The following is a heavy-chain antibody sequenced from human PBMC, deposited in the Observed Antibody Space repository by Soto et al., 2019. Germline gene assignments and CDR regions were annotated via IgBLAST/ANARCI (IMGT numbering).Heavy chain of an antibody. J-gene: IGHJ3*01. CDR1: GFSLSNARMG. V-gene: IGHV2-26*01. D-gene: IGHD3-22*01. Sequence: QVTLKESGPVLVKPTETLTLTCTVSGFSLSNARMGVSWIRQPPGKALEWLAHIFANDEESYNTSLRSRLTISRDTSKNQVVLTMPNMDPVDTATYYCARMGDYYDNAGDAFDLWGQGTRVTVSS. CDR2: IFANDEE. CDR3: ARMGDYYDNAGDAFDL.